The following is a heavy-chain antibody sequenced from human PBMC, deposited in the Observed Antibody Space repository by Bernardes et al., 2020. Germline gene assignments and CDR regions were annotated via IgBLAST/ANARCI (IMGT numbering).Heavy chain of an antibody. CDR2: ISAYNGNT. V-gene: IGHV1-18*01. CDR1: GYTFTSYG. J-gene: IGHJ4*02. CDR3: ARDYYGSGSYYGGAY. Sequence: ASVKVSCKASGYTFTSYGISWVRQAPGQGLEWMGWISAYNGNTNYAQKLQGRVTMTTDTSTSTAYMELRSLRSDDTAVYYCARDYYGSGSYYGGAYWGQGTLVTVSS. D-gene: IGHD3-10*01.